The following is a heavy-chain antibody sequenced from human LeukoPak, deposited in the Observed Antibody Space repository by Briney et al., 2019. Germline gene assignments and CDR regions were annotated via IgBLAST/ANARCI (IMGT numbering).Heavy chain of an antibody. CDR1: GFIFSEYY. CDR2: ISSSGSTI. Sequence: GGSLRLSCTASGFIFSEYYMSWIRQAPGGGLERLSYISSSGSTIDYADSVKGRFTISRDNDKDSLYLQMNNLRVGDTAVYYCARAMTWGQGTLVSVSS. V-gene: IGHV3-11*04. J-gene: IGHJ5*02. CDR3: ARAMT.